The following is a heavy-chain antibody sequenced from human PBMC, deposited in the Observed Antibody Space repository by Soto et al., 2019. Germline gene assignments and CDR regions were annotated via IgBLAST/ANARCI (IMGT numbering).Heavy chain of an antibody. V-gene: IGHV1-18*01. CDR2: ISAYNGNT. CDR3: ARVSVAFGGYYYYGMDV. CDR1: GYTFTSYG. D-gene: IGHD5-12*01. J-gene: IGHJ6*02. Sequence: QVQLVQSGAEVKKPGASVKVSCKASGYTFTSYGISWVRQAPGQGLEWMGWISAYNGNTNYAQKLQGRVTMTTDTSPSTAYMELRSLRSDDTAVYYCARVSVAFGGYYYYGMDVWGQGTTVTVSS.